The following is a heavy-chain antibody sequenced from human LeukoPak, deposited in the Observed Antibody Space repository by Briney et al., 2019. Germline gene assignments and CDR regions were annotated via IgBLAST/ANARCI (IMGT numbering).Heavy chain of an antibody. CDR3: AKDIGPEVYEYFHH. Sequence: PGRSLRLSCAASGFTFDDYAMHWVRQAPGKGLEWVSGISWNRGVIGYADSVKGRFTISRDNAKNSLYLQMNSLRAEDTAFYYCAKDIGPEVYEYFHHWGQGTLVTVSS. V-gene: IGHV3-9*01. J-gene: IGHJ1*01. CDR2: ISWNRGVI. CDR1: GFTFDDYA. D-gene: IGHD2-8*01.